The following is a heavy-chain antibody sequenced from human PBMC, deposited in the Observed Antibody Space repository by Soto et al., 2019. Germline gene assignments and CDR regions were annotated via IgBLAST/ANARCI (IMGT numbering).Heavy chain of an antibody. CDR1: GYSFSTYW. J-gene: IGHJ4*02. Sequence: PGESLKISCKGSGYSFSTYWIGWVRQMPGKGLEWMGIIYPGGSDTRYSPSFQGQVTISADKSISTAYLQWSSLRVEDTAVYYCARDPYSGDDLDFDSWGQGALVTVSS. V-gene: IGHV5-51*01. CDR3: ARDPYSGDDLDFDS. CDR2: IYPGGSDT. D-gene: IGHD5-12*01.